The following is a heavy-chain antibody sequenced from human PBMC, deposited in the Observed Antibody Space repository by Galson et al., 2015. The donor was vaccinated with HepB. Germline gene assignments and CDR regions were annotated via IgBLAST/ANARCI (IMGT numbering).Heavy chain of an antibody. V-gene: IGHV3-23*01. CDR1: GFTFSSYA. D-gene: IGHD6-19*01. CDR2: ISGSGGST. CDR3: AKDFGQGISWGSGWYGAIYGMDV. J-gene: IGHJ6*02. Sequence: SLRLSCAASGFTFSSYAMSWVRQAPGKGLEWVSAISGSGGSTYYADSVKGRFTISRDNSKNTLYLQMNSLRAEDTAVYYCAKDFGQGISWGSGWYGAIYGMDVWGQGTTVTVSS.